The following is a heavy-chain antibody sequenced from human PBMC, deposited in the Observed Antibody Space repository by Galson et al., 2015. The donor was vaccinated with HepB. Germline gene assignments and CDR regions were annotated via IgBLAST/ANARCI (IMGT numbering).Heavy chain of an antibody. J-gene: IGHJ2*01. CDR2: INHSGST. V-gene: IGHV4-34*01. CDR1: GGSFSGYY. Sequence: SETLSLTCAVYGGSFSGYYWSWIRQPPGKGLEWIGEINHSGSTNYNPSLKSRVTISVDTSKNQFSLKLSSVTAADTAVYYCARGGPHYDFWSGYYWSVYNWFDLWGRGTLVTVSS. D-gene: IGHD3-3*01. CDR3: ARGGPHYDFWSGYYWSVYNWFDL.